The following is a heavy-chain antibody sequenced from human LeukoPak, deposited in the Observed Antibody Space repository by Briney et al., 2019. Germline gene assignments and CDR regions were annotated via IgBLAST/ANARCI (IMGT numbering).Heavy chain of an antibody. CDR3: ARSPDVVETWFDL. J-gene: IGHJ5*02. D-gene: IGHD2-21*01. CDR1: GFTVSSNS. CDR2: LSTSTTFI. V-gene: IGHV3-11*03. Sequence: GGSLRLSCAASGFTVSSNSMSWIRQAPGKGLEWVSYLSTSTTFINYADSVRGRFTISRDNAKNSLYLQMNSLRAEDTAVYYCARSPDVVETWFDLWGQGTLVTVSS.